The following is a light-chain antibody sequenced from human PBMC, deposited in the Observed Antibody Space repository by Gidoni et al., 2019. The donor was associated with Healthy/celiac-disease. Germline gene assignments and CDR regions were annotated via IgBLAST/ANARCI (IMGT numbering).Light chain of an antibody. CDR1: QSVSSY. V-gene: IGKV3-11*01. CDR3: QQRSNWPPLT. CDR2: DAS. Sequence: EIVLTQSPATLSLSPGERATLSCRASQSVSSYLAWYQQKHGQAPMLLIYDASNRATGIPARFSGSGSGTDFTLTISSLEPEDFAVYYCQQRSNWPPLTFGGGTKVEIK. J-gene: IGKJ4*01.